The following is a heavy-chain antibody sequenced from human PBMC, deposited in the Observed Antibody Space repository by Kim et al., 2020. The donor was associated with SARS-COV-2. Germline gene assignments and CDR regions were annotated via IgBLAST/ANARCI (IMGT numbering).Heavy chain of an antibody. D-gene: IGHD3-10*01. V-gene: IGHV5-51*01. CDR2: T. J-gene: IGHJ4*02. Sequence: TRYSPSFPGQVTISADKSISTAYLQWSSLKASDTAMYYCARTLGMGFADHWGQGTLVTVSS. CDR3: ARTLGMGFADH.